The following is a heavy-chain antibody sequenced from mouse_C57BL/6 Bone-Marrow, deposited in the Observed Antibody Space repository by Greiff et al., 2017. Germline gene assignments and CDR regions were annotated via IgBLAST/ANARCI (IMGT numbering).Heavy chain of an antibody. CDR2: IHPNSGST. V-gene: IGHV1-64*01. CDR1: GYTFTSYW. CDR3: ASGGDY. J-gene: IGHJ4*01. Sequence: QVQLQQPGAELVKPGASVKLSCKASGYTFTSYWMHWVKQRPGQGLEWIGMIHPNSGSTNYNEKSKSKATLTVDKSSSTAYMQLSSRTSEDSAVYYCASGGDYWGQGTSVTVSS.